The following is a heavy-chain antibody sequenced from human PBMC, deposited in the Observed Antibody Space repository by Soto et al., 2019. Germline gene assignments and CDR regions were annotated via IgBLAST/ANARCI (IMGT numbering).Heavy chain of an antibody. CDR1: GASISSGDYY. V-gene: IGHV4-30-4*01. CDR3: ARDKFDYYDSSGSYYFDY. CDR2: IYYSGST. J-gene: IGHJ4*02. D-gene: IGHD3-22*01. Sequence: SETLSLTYTVSGASISSGDYYWGWIRQPPGKGLEWIGYIYYSGSTYYNPSLKSRVTISVDTSKNQFSLKLSSVTAADTAVYYCARDKFDYYDSSGSYYFDYWGQGTLVTVSS.